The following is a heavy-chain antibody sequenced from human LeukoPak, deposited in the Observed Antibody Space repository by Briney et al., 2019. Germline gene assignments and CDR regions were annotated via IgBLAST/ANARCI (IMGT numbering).Heavy chain of an antibody. CDR2: ISGSGDNT. Sequence: GGSLRLSCAASGFTFSSYAMSWVRQAPGKGLEWVSGISGSGDNTHYADSVKGRFTISRDNSKNTLYVQVNSLGTEDTAAYYCAKGSYYDSSGSFYFDYWGQGTLVTVSS. D-gene: IGHD3-22*01. CDR3: AKGSYYDSSGSFYFDY. J-gene: IGHJ4*02. V-gene: IGHV3-23*01. CDR1: GFTFSSYA.